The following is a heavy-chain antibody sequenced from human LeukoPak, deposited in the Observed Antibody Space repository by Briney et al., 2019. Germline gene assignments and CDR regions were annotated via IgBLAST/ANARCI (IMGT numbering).Heavy chain of an antibody. CDR1: GFTFSGYW. CDR3: AREMDIAMVFDY. J-gene: IGHJ4*02. Sequence: GGSLRLSCAASGFTFSGYWMHWVRQAPGKGLVWVSRINTDGSSAWYADSVKGRFTISRDDAKNTLYLQMNSLRAEDTALYFCAREMDIAMVFDYWGQGTMVTVSS. CDR2: INTDGSSA. D-gene: IGHD5-18*01. V-gene: IGHV3-74*01.